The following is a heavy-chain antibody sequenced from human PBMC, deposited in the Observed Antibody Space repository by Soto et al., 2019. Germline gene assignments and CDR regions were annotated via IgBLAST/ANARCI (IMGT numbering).Heavy chain of an antibody. V-gene: IGHV3-23*01. J-gene: IGHJ4*02. CDR2: ISGSGGST. CDR3: AKGGPSLGQLVVPFDY. Sequence: GGSLRPSCAASGFTFSSYAMSWVRQAPGKGLEWVSAISGSGGSTYYADSVKDRFTISRDNSKNTLYLQMNSLRAEDTAVYYCAKGGPSLGQLVVPFDYWGQGTLVTVSS. CDR1: GFTFSSYA. D-gene: IGHD6-13*01.